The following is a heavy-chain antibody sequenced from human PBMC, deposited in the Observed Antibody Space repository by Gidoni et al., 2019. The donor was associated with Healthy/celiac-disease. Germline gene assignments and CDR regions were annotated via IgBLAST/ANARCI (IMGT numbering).Heavy chain of an antibody. CDR1: GFPFSSYE. CDR3: ARLSKLELQYDYYGMDV. J-gene: IGHJ6*02. CDR2: ISSSGSTI. D-gene: IGHD1-7*01. Sequence: EVQLVESGGGLVQPGGSLRLSCAASGFPFSSYEMNWVRQAPGKGLELVSYISSSGSTIYYADSVKGRFTISRDNANNSLYLQMNSLRAEDTAVYYCARLSKLELQYDYYGMDVWGQGTTVTVSS. V-gene: IGHV3-48*03.